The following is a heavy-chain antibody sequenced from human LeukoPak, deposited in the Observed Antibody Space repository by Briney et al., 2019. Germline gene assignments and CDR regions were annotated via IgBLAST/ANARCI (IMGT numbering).Heavy chain of an antibody. D-gene: IGHD4-11*01. V-gene: IGHV3-23*01. CDR1: GFTFGSYA. J-gene: IGHJ5*02. Sequence: GGSLRLSCAASGFTFGSYAMSWVRQAPGKGLEWVSGISRSGGSTYPDSVKGRFTISRDNSKNTLYLQMNSLRAEDTAVYYCSKRVTTSYNWFDPWGQGTLVTVSS. CDR2: ISRSGGST. CDR3: SKRVTTSYNWFDP.